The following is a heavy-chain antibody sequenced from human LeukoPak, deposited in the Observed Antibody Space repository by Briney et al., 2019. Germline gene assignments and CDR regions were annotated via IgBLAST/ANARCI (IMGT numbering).Heavy chain of an antibody. J-gene: IGHJ4*02. Sequence: PSETLSLTCTVSGGSISSYYWSWIRQPAGKGLEWIGRIYTSGSTNYNPSLKSRVTMSVDTSKNQFSLKLSSVTAADTAVYYCARETPGIGYCSGGSCYPNFDYWGQGTLVTVSS. CDR3: ARETPGIGYCSGGSCYPNFDY. CDR1: GGSISSYY. V-gene: IGHV4-4*07. CDR2: IYTSGST. D-gene: IGHD2-15*01.